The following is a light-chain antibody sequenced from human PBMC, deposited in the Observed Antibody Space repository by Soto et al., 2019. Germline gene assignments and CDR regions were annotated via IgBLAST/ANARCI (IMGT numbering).Light chain of an antibody. Sequence: QSVLTQPPSGSGTPGQRVTISCSGSNSNIGSNTINWYQQLPGTAPKLLMYSNSQRPSGVPDRFSGSKSGTSASLAISGLQSEDEADYYCAAWDDSLNGVVFGGGTKLTVL. J-gene: IGLJ2*01. CDR2: SNS. V-gene: IGLV1-44*01. CDR3: AAWDDSLNGVV. CDR1: NSNIGSNT.